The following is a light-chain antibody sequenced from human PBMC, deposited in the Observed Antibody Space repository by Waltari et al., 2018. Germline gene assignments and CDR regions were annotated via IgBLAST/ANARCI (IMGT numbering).Light chain of an antibody. CDR2: AAS. CDR1: QGISNY. V-gene: IGKV1-27*01. J-gene: IGKJ1*01. CDR3: QSWGT. Sequence: IQLTQSPSSLSASVGDSVTISCRASQGISNYLAWYQQKPGKVPKLLIYAASTLQSGVPSRFSGSGSGTDFTLTISSLQPEDVATYYCQSWGTFGQGTKVEIK.